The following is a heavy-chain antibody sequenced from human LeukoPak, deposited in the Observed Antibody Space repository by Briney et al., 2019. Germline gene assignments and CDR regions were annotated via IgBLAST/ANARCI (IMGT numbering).Heavy chain of an antibody. D-gene: IGHD6-19*01. CDR1: GGSISSYY. Sequence: PSETLSLTCTVSGGSISSYYWNWIRQPPGKGLEWIGYIYYSGTTNYNPSLKSRVTISVDTSKNQFSLKLSSVTAADTAVYYCARESSSGQYNFDYWGQGTLVTVSS. CDR3: ARESSSGQYNFDY. J-gene: IGHJ4*02. CDR2: IYYSGTT. V-gene: IGHV4-59*01.